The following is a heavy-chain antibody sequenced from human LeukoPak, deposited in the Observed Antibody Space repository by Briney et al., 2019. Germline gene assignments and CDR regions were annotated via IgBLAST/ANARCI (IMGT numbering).Heavy chain of an antibody. Sequence: PGGSLRLSCAASGFTFSSHWMSWVRQAPGKGLEWVSSISSSSTSIYYADSMKGRFTISRDNAKSSLYLLMNSLRAEDTAVYYCARDRRGMAAAGNLIDYWGQGTLVTVSS. CDR2: ISSSSTSI. CDR3: ARDRRGMAAAGNLIDY. D-gene: IGHD6-13*01. V-gene: IGHV3-21*01. CDR1: GFTFSSHW. J-gene: IGHJ4*02.